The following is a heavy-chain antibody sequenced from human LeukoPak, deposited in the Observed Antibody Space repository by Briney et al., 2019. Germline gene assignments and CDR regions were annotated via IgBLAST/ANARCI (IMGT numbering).Heavy chain of an antibody. Sequence: GGSLRLSCAASGFTFSSYWMSWVRQAPGKRLEWVANIKQDGSEKYYVDSVKGRFTISRDNAKNSLYLHVDSLRVEDTAVYYCARRGGGFDYWGQGTLVTVSS. J-gene: IGHJ4*02. CDR1: GFTFSSYW. D-gene: IGHD3-16*01. CDR2: IKQDGSEK. CDR3: ARRGGGFDY. V-gene: IGHV3-7*04.